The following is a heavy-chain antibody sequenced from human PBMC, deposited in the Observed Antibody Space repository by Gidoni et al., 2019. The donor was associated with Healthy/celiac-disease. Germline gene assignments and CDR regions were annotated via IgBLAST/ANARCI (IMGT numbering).Heavy chain of an antibody. CDR3: AREGTLIGSSWLGYYYYYGMDV. CDR1: GYTFTSYA. CDR2: INAGNGNT. J-gene: IGHJ6*02. Sequence: QVQLVQSGAEVKKPGASVKVSCKASGYTFTSYAMHWVRQAPGQRLEWMGWINAGNGNTKYSQKFQGRGTITRDTSASTAYMELSSLRSEDTAGYYCAREGTLIGSSWLGYYYYYGMDVWGQGTTVTVSS. V-gene: IGHV1-3*01. D-gene: IGHD6-13*01.